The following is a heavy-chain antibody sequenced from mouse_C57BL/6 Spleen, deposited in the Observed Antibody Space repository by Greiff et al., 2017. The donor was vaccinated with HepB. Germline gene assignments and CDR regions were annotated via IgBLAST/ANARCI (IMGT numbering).Heavy chain of an antibody. CDR2: IRSKSSNYAT. CDR3: VRADYSGSRPFDY. D-gene: IGHD1-1*01. Sequence: EVQLVESGGGLVQPKGSLKLSCAASGFTFNTYAMHWVRPAPGKGLARVARIRSKSSNYATYYAGSVKDRFTISSVDSQSRLYLQMNHLKTEDTAMYYFVRADYSGSRPFDYWGQGTTLTVSS. CDR1: GFTFNTYA. J-gene: IGHJ2*01. V-gene: IGHV10-3*01.